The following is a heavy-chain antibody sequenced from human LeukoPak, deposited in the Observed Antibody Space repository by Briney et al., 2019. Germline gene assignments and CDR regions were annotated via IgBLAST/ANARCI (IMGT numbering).Heavy chain of an antibody. Sequence: PVGSLRLSRAASGLTFSDYYMSGIRQAPGQGLEWRAYISSSSRTIYSADSVKGRFIISRDNAKSSLYLQMNSLRAEDTAVYFCARVPLRQPHYFDYWGQGTLVPVSS. J-gene: IGHJ4*02. CDR3: ARVPLRQPHYFDY. V-gene: IGHV3-11*04. D-gene: IGHD2-2*01. CDR2: ISSSSRTI. CDR1: GLTFSDYY.